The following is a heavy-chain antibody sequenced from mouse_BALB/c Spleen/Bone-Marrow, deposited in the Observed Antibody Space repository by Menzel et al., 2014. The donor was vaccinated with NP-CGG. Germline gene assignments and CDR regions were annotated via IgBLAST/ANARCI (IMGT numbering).Heavy chain of an antibody. D-gene: IGHD2-4*01. V-gene: IGHV1S41*01. CDR3: ASAGSTVITTGYFDV. J-gene: IGHJ1*01. CDR2: FAPGSGNT. Sequence: DLVKPGASVQLSCKASGYTSTSYWINWIKQRPGQGLEWIGRFAPGSGNTYYNEMFKGKATLTVDTSSSTAYIKLSSLSSEDSGVYFWASAGSTVITTGYFDVWGAGTTVTVSS. CDR1: GYTSTSYW.